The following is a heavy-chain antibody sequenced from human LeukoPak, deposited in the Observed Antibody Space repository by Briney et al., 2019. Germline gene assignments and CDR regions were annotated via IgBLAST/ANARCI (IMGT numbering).Heavy chain of an antibody. CDR3: SSQPAVPDLHY. Sequence: GGSLRPSCAASRFTFSNYWMTWVRQGPGKGLEWVANIKPDGSGKNYVDSVKGRFTISRDNAKNSLYLQMNSLRVEDTAVYYCSSQPAVPDLHYWSQGTLVIVSS. J-gene: IGHJ4*02. CDR2: IKPDGSGK. V-gene: IGHV3-7*01. CDR1: RFTFSNYW. D-gene: IGHD2-2*01.